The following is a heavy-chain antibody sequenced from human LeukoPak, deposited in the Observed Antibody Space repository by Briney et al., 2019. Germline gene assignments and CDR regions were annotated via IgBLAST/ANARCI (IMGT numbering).Heavy chain of an antibody. CDR2: TYYRSKWYN. V-gene: IGHV6-1*01. CDR3: ARETEYYDILTGLFDY. Sequence: SQTLSLTCALSGDSVSSNSAAWNWIRQSPSRGLEWLGRTYYRSKWYNDYAVSVKSRITINPDTSKNQFSLQLNSVTPEDTAVYYCARETEYYDILTGLFDYWGQGTLVTVSS. J-gene: IGHJ4*02. CDR1: GDSVSSNSAA. D-gene: IGHD3-9*01.